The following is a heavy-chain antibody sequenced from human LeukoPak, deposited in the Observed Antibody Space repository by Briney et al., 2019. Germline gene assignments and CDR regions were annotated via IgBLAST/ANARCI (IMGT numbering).Heavy chain of an antibody. V-gene: IGHV3-30*03. J-gene: IGHJ4*02. CDR3: ATLYSYGYFDY. CDR1: GFTFSTYA. D-gene: IGHD5-18*01. CDR2: MSFDENIK. Sequence: GRSPRLSCAASGFTFSTYAMHWVRQAPGKGLEWVAVMSFDENIKYYADSVKGRFTISRDNSKNTLYLQMNSLRVDDTAVYYCATLYSYGYFDYWGQGTLVTVSS.